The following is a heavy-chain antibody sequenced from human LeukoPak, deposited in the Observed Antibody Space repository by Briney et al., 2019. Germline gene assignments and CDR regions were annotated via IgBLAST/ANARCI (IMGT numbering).Heavy chain of an antibody. J-gene: IGHJ4*02. CDR3: ARDYTGGWNDY. Sequence: PGGSLRLSCAASGFTFTSFAMSWVRQAPGKGLEWVSTISRSGVATYYANSVKGRFTISRDNSKNSLYLQMNSLRAEDTAVYYCARDYTGGWNDYWGQGTLVIVSS. V-gene: IGHV3-23*01. CDR1: GFTFTSFA. CDR2: ISRSGVAT. D-gene: IGHD7-27*01.